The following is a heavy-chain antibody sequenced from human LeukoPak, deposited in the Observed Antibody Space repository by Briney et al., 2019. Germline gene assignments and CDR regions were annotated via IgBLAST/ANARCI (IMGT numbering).Heavy chain of an antibody. CDR1: GGSFSGYY. Sequence: PSETLSLTCAVYGGSFSGYYWSWIRQPPGKGLEWIGEINHSGSTNYNPSLESRVTISVDTSKNQFSLKLSSVTAADTAVYYCARGLGYGGNSVSFDYWGQGTLVTISS. J-gene: IGHJ4*02. D-gene: IGHD4-23*01. CDR3: ARGLGYGGNSVSFDY. CDR2: INHSGST. V-gene: IGHV4-34*01.